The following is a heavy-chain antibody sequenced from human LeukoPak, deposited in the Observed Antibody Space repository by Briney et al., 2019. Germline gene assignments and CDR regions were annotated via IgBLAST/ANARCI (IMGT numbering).Heavy chain of an antibody. J-gene: IGHJ4*02. D-gene: IGHD3-10*01. CDR1: GFTFSSYA. V-gene: IGHV3-48*01. CDR3: AREVNYGYFDY. Sequence: PGRSLRLSCAASGFTFSSYAMHWVRQAPGKGLEWVSYISSSSGAIYYADSVKGRFTISGDNAKNSLYLQMNSLRAEDTAVYYCAREVNYGYFDYWGQGTLVTVSS. CDR2: ISSSSGAI.